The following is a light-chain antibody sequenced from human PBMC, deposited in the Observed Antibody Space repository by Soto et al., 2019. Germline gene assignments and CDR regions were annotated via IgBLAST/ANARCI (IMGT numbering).Light chain of an antibody. J-gene: IGLJ1*01. CDR2: ETS. CDR1: SSDFGSYKF. CDR3: FSCTSTYTHV. Sequence: QSALTQPASVSGSPRQSVTISCTGTSSDFGSYKFVSWYQHHPGKVPKVIIYETSKRPSGVSDRFSGSKSGNTASLTISGLQAEDEADYYCFSCTSTYTHVLGSGTKLTVL. V-gene: IGLV2-23*01.